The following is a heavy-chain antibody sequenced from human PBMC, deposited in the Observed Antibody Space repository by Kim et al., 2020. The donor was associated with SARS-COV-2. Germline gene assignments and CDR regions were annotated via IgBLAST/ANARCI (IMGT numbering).Heavy chain of an antibody. CDR1: GYSFTSYW. CDR3: ARGEEDPYCSGGSCHTSQNYYYYYGMDV. D-gene: IGHD2-15*01. CDR2: IYPGDSDT. Sequence: GESLKISCKGSGYSFTSYWIGWVRQMPGKGLEWMGIIYPGDSDTRYSPSFQGQVTISADKSISTAYLQWSSLKASDTAMYYCARGEEDPYCSGGSCHTSQNYYYYYGMDVWGQGTTVTVSS. V-gene: IGHV5-51*01. J-gene: IGHJ6*02.